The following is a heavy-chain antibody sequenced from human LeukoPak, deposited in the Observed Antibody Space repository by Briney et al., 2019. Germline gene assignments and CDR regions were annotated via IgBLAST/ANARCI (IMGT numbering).Heavy chain of an antibody. CDR3: VRGGQGFSY. V-gene: IGHV3-7*01. Sequence: GGSLRLSCAASGFSFSTYWMSWVRQAPGKGLEWVANIKQDGSEKNYVDSVKGRFTISRDNAKNSLYLQMNSLRDEDTALYYCVRGGQGFSYWGQGTLVTVSS. CDR2: IKQDGSEK. J-gene: IGHJ4*02. D-gene: IGHD3-16*01. CDR1: GFSFSTYW.